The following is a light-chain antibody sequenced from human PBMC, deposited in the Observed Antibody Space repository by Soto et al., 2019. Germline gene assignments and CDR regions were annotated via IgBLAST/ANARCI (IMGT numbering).Light chain of an antibody. CDR2: DNN. J-gene: IGLJ2*01. CDR3: GTWDSGLSAVV. Sequence: QSVLTQPPSVSAAPGQKVTISCSGSSSNIGNNYVSWYQQLPGTAPKLLIYDNNKRPSGIPDRFSGSKSGTSATLGITGRQTGDEADYYCGTWDSGLSAVVFGGGTKLTV. V-gene: IGLV1-51*01. CDR1: SSNIGNNY.